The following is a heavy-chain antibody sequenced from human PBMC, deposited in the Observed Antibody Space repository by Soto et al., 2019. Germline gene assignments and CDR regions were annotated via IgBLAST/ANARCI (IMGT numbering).Heavy chain of an antibody. CDR1: GFTFTSSA. CDR2: IVVGSGNT. Sequence: QMQLVQSGPEVKKPGTSVKVSCKASGFTFTSSAMQWVRQARGQRLEWIGWIVVGSGNTNYAQKFQERVTITRDMSTSTAYMELSSLRSEDTAVYYCAASVYDYIWGSYNSRYFDLWGRGTLVTVSS. V-gene: IGHV1-58*02. J-gene: IGHJ2*01. CDR3: AASVYDYIWGSYNSRYFDL. D-gene: IGHD3-16*01.